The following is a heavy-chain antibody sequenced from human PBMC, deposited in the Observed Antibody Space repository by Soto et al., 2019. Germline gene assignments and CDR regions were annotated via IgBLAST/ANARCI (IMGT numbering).Heavy chain of an antibody. J-gene: IGHJ4*02. V-gene: IGHV4-30-2*01. D-gene: IGHD3-22*01. CDR3: AREGDYYDSSGYFVY. CDR2: IYHSGST. Sequence: SETLSLTCAVSGGSISSGGYSWSWIRQPPGKGLEWIGYIYHSGSTYYNPSLKSRVTISVDRSKNQFSLKLSSVTAADTAVYYCAREGDYYDSSGYFVYWGQGTLVTVSS. CDR1: GGSISSGGYS.